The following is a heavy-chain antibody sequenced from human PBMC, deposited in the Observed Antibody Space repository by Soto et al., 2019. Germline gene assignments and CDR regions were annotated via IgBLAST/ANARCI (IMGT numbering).Heavy chain of an antibody. D-gene: IGHD2-21*02. Sequence: GESLKISCTGSGYSFTSYWIGWVRQMPGKGLEWMGIIYPGDSDTRYSPSFQGQVTISADKSISTAYLQWSSLKASDTAMYYCARHGAVVTPRFDYWGQGTLVTVSS. CDR1: GYSFTSYW. J-gene: IGHJ4*02. CDR3: ARHGAVVTPRFDY. CDR2: IYPGDSDT. V-gene: IGHV5-51*01.